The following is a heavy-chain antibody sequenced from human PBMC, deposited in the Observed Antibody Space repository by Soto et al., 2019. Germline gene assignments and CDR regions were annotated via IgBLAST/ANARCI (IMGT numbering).Heavy chain of an antibody. CDR2: IGGTIKTI. J-gene: IGHJ3*02. D-gene: IGHD5-12*01. V-gene: IGHV3-48*04. CDR3: AAWPRNAFDI. CDR1: GFNFNIYS. Sequence: EVQLVESGGGLVQPGGSLRLSCAASGFNFNIYSLNWVRQAPGKELEWISYIGGTIKTIYYADSVQGRFTISRDNAKKSLYLQMNSLRVEDTAVYYCAAWPRNAFDIWGQGTMVTVSS.